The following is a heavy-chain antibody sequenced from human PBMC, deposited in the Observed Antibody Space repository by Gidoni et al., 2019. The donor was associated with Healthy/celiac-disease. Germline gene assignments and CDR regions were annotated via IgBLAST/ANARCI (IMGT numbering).Heavy chain of an antibody. J-gene: IGHJ5*02. D-gene: IGHD3-3*01. V-gene: IGHV1-69*01. CDR2: IIPIFGTA. CDR1: GGTFSSYA. Sequence: QVQLVQSGAEVKKPGSSVKVSCKASGGTFSSYAISWVRQAPGQGLEWMGGIIPIFGTANYAQKFQGRVTITADESTSTAYMELSSLRSEDTAVYYCARVEFGSGYYNSYGPGDWFDPWGQGTLVTVSS. CDR3: ARVEFGSGYYNSYGPGDWFDP.